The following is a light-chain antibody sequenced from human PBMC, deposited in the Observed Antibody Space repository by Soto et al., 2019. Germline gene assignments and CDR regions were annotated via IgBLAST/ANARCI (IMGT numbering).Light chain of an antibody. CDR1: SSDVGGYNY. J-gene: IGLJ1*01. CDR2: DVS. CDR3: SSYTSSSTS. Sequence: QSALTQPASVSGSPGQSITISCTGTSSDVGGYNYVSWYQQHPGKAPKLMIYDVSNRPSGVSNRFPGSKSGNTASLTISGLQAEDEADYYCSSYTSSSTSFGTGTKLTVL. V-gene: IGLV2-14*01.